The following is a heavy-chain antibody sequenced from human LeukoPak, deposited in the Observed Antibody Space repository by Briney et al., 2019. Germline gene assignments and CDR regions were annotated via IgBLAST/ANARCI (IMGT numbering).Heavy chain of an antibody. J-gene: IGHJ6*02. CDR2: ISGSGGSS. D-gene: IGHD2-2*01. CDR3: AKEVVVPAAMNYYYYGMDV. V-gene: IGHV3-23*01. CDR1: GFTFSSYA. Sequence: GGSLRLSCAASGFTFSSYAMSWVRQAPGKGLEWVSAISGSGGSSYYADSVKGRFTISRDNSKNTLYLQMNSLRAEDTAVYYCAKEVVVPAAMNYYYYGMDVWGQGTTVTVSS.